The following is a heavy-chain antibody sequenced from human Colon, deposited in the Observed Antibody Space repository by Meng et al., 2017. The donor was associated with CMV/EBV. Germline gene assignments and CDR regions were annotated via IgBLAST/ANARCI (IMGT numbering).Heavy chain of an antibody. CDR2: ISVYHGNT. J-gene: IGHJ3*02. V-gene: IGHV1-18*01. D-gene: IGHD2-2*01. Sequence: SVNVSCKASGYRFTSYGIDWVRQAPGQGLEGMGWISVYHGNTAYAHKFQDRVTMTTDTSTGTAYMELRRLTSDDTADYYCARNYCSSVDCNLGDGLNMWGQGTRVTVSS. CDR3: ARNYCSSVDCNLGDGLNM. CDR1: GYRFTSYG.